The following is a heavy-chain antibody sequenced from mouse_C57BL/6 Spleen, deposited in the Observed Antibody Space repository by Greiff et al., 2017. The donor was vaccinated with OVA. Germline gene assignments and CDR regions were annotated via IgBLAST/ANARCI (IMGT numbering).Heavy chain of an antibody. J-gene: IGHJ4*01. Sequence: VQLQQPGAELVMPGASVKLSCKASGYTFTSYWMHWVKQRPGQGLEWIGELDPSDSYTNYNQKFKGKSTLTVDKSSSTAYMQLSSLTSEDSAVYYCARWLLRDYAMDYWGQGTSVTVSS. CDR3: ARWLLRDYAMDY. CDR2: LDPSDSYT. D-gene: IGHD2-3*01. CDR1: GYTFTSYW. V-gene: IGHV1-69*01.